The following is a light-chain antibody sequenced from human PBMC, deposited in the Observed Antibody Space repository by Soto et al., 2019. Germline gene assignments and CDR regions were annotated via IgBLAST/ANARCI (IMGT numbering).Light chain of an antibody. CDR2: GNS. CDR3: QSHDIGLKVGV. CDR1: SSNTGAGSA. V-gene: IGLV1-40*01. J-gene: IGLJ7*01. Sequence: QSVLTQPPSVSGAPGQRVTISCTGTSSNTGAGSAVHWYQQHPGRAPKYLIYGNSNRPSGVPDRFSGSKSGTSAALAISGLQAEDEADYFCQSHDIGLKVGVFGGGTQLTVL.